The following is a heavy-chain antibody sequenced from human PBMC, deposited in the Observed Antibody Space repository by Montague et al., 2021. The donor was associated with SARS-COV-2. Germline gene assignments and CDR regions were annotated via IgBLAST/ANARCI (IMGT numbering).Heavy chain of an antibody. CDR2: INHGGST. V-gene: IGHV4-34*01. CDR3: ARVGDGVVPSPVLGVGQYYSYYDMDV. CDR1: GGSFSSYY. Sequence: SETLSLTCAVYGGSFSSYYWNWIRQPPGKGLEWIGEINHGGSTNYNPSLKSRVTISVDTSKNQFSLKLTSVAAADTAVYYCARVGDGVVPSPVLGVGQYYSYYDMDVWGKGTTVTVSS. J-gene: IGHJ6*03. D-gene: IGHD3-10*01.